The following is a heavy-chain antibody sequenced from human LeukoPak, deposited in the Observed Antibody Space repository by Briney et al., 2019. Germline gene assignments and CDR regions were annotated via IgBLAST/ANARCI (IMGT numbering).Heavy chain of an antibody. V-gene: IGHV4-39*01. Sequence: SETLSLTCTVSGGSISSSSYYWGWIRQPPGKGLEWIGSIIYRGNTYYNPSLKSRITISVDTSKNQFSLKLSSVTAADTAEYYCASTGVGASSSDFDYWGQGTLVTVFS. D-gene: IGHD1-26*01. CDR2: IIYRGNT. CDR1: GGSISSSSYY. J-gene: IGHJ4*02. CDR3: ASTGVGASSSDFDY.